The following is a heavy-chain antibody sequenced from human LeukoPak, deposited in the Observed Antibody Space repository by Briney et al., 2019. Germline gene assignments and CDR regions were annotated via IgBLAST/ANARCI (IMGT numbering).Heavy chain of an antibody. D-gene: IGHD3-10*01. CDR1: GGSIKTRSQY. J-gene: IGHJ4*02. CDR2: IYYSGST. Sequence: SETLSLTCTVSGGSIKTRSQYWGWIRQPPGTGLEWIGSIYYSGSTFYNPSLKSRVTVSVDTSKNQFSLKLSSVTAADTAVYYCARRMVRGVTGGSFGYWGQGTLVTVSS. CDR3: ARRMVRGVTGGSFGY. V-gene: IGHV4-39*07.